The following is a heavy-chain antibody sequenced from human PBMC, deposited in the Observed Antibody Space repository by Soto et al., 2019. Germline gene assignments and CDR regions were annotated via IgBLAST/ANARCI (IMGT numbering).Heavy chain of an antibody. V-gene: IGHV1-18*01. CDR1: CYTFTSYG. CDR3: ARDMGATVVTGWFDP. Sequence: ASVNVSCKASCYTFTSYGISWVRQAPGQGLEWMGWISAYNGNTNYAQKLQGRVTMTTDTSTSTAYMELRSLRSDDTAVYYCARDMGATVVTGWFDPWGQGTLVTVSS. CDR2: ISAYNGNT. J-gene: IGHJ5*02. D-gene: IGHD2-15*01.